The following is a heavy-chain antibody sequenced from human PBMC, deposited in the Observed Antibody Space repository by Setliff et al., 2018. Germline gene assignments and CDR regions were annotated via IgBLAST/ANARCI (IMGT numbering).Heavy chain of an antibody. CDR2: IWDDGGNK. D-gene: IGHD2-15*01. CDR1: GFTFSSYR. J-gene: IGHJ4*02. V-gene: IGHV3-33*08. CDR3: ARTCSGSGCYAGLES. Sequence: GGSLRLSCAASGFTFSSYRMHWVRQAPGKGLEWVAVIWDDGGNKYHADSVKGRFTISRDNSKNTLYLQMNSLRPEDTAVYYCARTCSGSGCYAGLESLGQGT.